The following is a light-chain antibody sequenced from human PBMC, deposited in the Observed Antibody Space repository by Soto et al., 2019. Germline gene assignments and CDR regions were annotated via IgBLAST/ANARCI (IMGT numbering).Light chain of an antibody. J-gene: IGKJ1*01. CDR2: LGS. CDR3: MQSLQTPLT. CDR1: QSLLDSNGYNC. V-gene: IGKV2-28*01. Sequence: IVMTQSPLSLPVTPGEPASISCRSSQSLLDSNGYNCLEWYLQKPGQSPQLLIYLGSNRASGVPDRFSGSGSGTDFTLKISRVEAEYVGVYYCMQSLQTPLTFGQGTKVEIK.